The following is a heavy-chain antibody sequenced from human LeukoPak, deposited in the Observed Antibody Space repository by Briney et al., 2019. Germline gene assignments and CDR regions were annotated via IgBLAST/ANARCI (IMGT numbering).Heavy chain of an antibody. CDR1: GFTFSSYA. Sequence: GGSLRLSCAASGFTFSSYAMHWVRQAPGKGLEWVAVISYDGSNKYYADSVKGRFTISGDNSKNTLYLQMNSLRAEDTAVYYCARGGKMVGATTFDYWGQGTLVTVSS. CDR3: ARGGKMVGATTFDY. D-gene: IGHD1-26*01. J-gene: IGHJ4*02. CDR2: ISYDGSNK. V-gene: IGHV3-30-3*01.